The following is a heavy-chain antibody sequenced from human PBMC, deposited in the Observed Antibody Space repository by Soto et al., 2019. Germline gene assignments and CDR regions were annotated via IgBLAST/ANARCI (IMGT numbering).Heavy chain of an antibody. V-gene: IGHV3-21*01. CDR1: GFTFSTYT. D-gene: IGHD1-26*01. CDR2: INGRSNYK. J-gene: IGHJ4*02. CDR3: AREDGIVGGTSAFDY. Sequence: EVQVVESGGGLVKPGGSLRLSCASSGFTFSTYTMNWVRQAPGKGLEWVSSINGRSNYKYYTDSVKGRFTISRDNAKNSLYLQMNRLRAEDTAVYCCAREDGIVGGTSAFDYWGLGTLVTVSS.